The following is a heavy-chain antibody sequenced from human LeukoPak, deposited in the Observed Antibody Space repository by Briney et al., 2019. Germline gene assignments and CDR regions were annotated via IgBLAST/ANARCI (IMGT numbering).Heavy chain of an antibody. V-gene: IGHV3-33*08. Sequence: QSGGSLRLSCAASGFTFSSYGMHWVRQAPGKGLEWVAVIWYDGSNKYYADSVKGRFTISRDNSKNTLYLQMNSLRAEDTAVYYCARGKMTTGPSFDYWGQGTLVTVSS. D-gene: IGHD4-17*01. CDR3: ARGKMTTGPSFDY. CDR1: GFTFSSYG. J-gene: IGHJ4*02. CDR2: IWYDGSNK.